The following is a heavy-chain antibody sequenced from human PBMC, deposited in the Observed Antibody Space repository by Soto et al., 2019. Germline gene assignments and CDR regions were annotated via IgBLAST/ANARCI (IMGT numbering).Heavy chain of an antibody. V-gene: IGHV4-61*01. CDR2: IYYSGST. CDR3: ARELPPDY. CDR1: GGSVSSGSSY. J-gene: IGHJ4*02. Sequence: QVQLQESGPGLVKPSETLSLTCTVSGGSVSSGSSYWSWIRQPPGKGLEWIGYIYYSGSTNYNPSLKSRVTISVDTSKNQFSLKLSSVTAADTAVYYCARELPPDYWGQGTLVTVSS. D-gene: IGHD1-26*01.